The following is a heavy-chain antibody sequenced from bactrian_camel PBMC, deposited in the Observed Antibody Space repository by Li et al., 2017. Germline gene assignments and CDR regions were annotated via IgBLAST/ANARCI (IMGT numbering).Heavy chain of an antibody. J-gene: IGHJ4*01. D-gene: IGHD3*01. CDR2: IRNSGGET. Sequence: HVQLVESGGGSVQAGGTLRLGCAASGHSDSSYFMAWFRQAPGKEREGVAAIRNSGGETWYHDSVKGRFTISQDKAKNTVYLQMNNLKPEDTGMYYCAADWAPGENWVKAAPSNPHIYNYYGQGTQVTVS. V-gene: IGHV3-3*01. CDR1: GHSDSSYF.